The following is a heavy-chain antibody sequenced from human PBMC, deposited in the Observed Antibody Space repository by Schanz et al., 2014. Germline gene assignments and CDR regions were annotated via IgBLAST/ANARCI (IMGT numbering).Heavy chain of an antibody. CDR2: ISASGGDT. CDR1: EFTFSTDA. D-gene: IGHD6-25*01. CDR3: AKVRYSSGWRGDYFDE. V-gene: IGHV3-23*01. Sequence: EVQLLESGGGLVQPGGSLRLSCAASEFTFSTDAMSWVRQAPGKGLKWLSVISASGGDTYYADSVKGRFTISRDNSKNTLYLQMNSLRAEDTAVYYCAKVRYSSGWRGDYFDEWGQGTLVTVAS. J-gene: IGHJ4*02.